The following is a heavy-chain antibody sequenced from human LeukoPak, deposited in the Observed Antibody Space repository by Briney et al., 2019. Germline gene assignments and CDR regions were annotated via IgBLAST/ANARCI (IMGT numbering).Heavy chain of an antibody. CDR3: AKGSGSYLAQIYYFDY. Sequence: PGGSLRLSCAVSGFTFSNYALSWVRQAPGKGLEWVSDISGSGGSTYYADSVKGRFTISRDNSKNTLYLQMNSLRAEDTAVYYCAKGSGSYLAQIYYFDYWGQGTLVTVSS. D-gene: IGHD1-26*01. CDR1: GFTFSNYA. CDR2: ISGSGGST. V-gene: IGHV3-23*01. J-gene: IGHJ4*02.